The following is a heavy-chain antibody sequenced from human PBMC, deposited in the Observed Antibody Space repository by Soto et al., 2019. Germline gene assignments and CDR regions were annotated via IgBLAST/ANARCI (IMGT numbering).Heavy chain of an antibody. J-gene: IGHJ3*01. CDR2: IGAFNGYT. D-gene: IGHD2-21*01. Sequence: GASVKVSCKASGYILNNYCFNWVRQAPGQGLEWMGRIGAFNGYTNFAQKFQGRVTLTTDTSTNTAYMELSSLRSDDTAIYYCARGRGVVIPAGTPDAFDVWGQGTMVTVSS. V-gene: IGHV1-18*01. CDR1: GYILNNYC. CDR3: ARGRGVVIPAGTPDAFDV.